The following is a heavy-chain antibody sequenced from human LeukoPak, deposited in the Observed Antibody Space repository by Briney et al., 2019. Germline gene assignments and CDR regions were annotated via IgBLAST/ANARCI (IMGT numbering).Heavy chain of an antibody. CDR3: ARDRYCSGGSCYYFDY. CDR2: INPTGGST. J-gene: IGHJ4*02. CDR1: GYTFTSYY. Sequence: ASVKVSCKASGYTFTSYYMHWVRQAPGQGLEWMGLINPTGGSTGYAQKFQGRVTMTRDMSTSTAYMELSRLRSDDTAVYYCARDRYCSGGSCYYFDYWGQGTLVTVSS. V-gene: IGHV1-46*01. D-gene: IGHD2-15*01.